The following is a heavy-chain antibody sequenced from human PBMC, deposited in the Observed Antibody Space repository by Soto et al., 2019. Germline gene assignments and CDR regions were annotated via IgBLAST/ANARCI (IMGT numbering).Heavy chain of an antibody. CDR3: ARVWETMVRGVIRPAFDI. Sequence: SGKVSCKASGGTFSSYAISWVRQAPGQGLEWMGGIIPIFGTANYAQKFQGRATITADKSTSTAYMELSSLRSEDTAVYYCARVWETMVRGVIRPAFDIWGQGTMVTVSS. CDR2: IIPIFGTA. J-gene: IGHJ3*02. D-gene: IGHD3-10*01. V-gene: IGHV1-69*06. CDR1: GGTFSSYA.